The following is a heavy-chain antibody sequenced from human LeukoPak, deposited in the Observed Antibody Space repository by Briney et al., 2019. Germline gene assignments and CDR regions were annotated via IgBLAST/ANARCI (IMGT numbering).Heavy chain of an antibody. D-gene: IGHD1-14*01. CDR1: GGSISSYY. CDR2: IYTSGNT. J-gene: IGHJ4*02. CDR3: ARHQPEWGSPGSGYFDY. Sequence: SETLSLTCTVSGGSISSYYWSWIRQPAGKGLEWIGRIYTSGNTNYNPSLKSRVTMSVDTSKNQFSLKLSSVTAAGTAVYYCARHQPEWGSPGSGYFDYWGQGTLVTVSS. V-gene: IGHV4-4*07.